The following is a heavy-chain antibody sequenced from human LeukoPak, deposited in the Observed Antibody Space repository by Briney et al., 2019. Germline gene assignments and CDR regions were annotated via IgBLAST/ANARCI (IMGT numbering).Heavy chain of an antibody. CDR3: AKRDQLLYDYYYYYGMDV. V-gene: IGHV3-23*01. Sequence: GGSLRLSCAASGFTFSSYAMSWVRQAPGKGPEWVSAISGSGGSTYYADSVKGRFTISRDNSKNTLYLQMNSLRAEDTAVYYCAKRDQLLYDYYYYYGMDVWGQGTTVTVSS. D-gene: IGHD2-2*02. CDR2: ISGSGGST. CDR1: GFTFSSYA. J-gene: IGHJ6*02.